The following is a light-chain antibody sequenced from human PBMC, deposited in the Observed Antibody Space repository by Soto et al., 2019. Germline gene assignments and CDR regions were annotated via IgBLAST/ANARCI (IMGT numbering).Light chain of an antibody. CDR2: DVT. J-gene: IGLJ1*01. CDR1: SSDVGGYDY. CDR3: CSYAGSFYV. V-gene: IGLV2-11*01. Sequence: QCVLTQPRSVSGAPGQSVTISCTGTSSDVGGYDYVSWYQQHPGKAPKLMIFDVTKRPSGVPDRFSGSKSGNTASLTISGLQAEDEAHYSCCSYAGSFYVFGSGTKVTVL.